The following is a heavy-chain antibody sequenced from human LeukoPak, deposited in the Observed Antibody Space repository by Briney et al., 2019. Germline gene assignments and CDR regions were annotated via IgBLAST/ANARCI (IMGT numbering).Heavy chain of an antibody. CDR1: GFTFSSYE. Sequence: GGSLRLSCAASGFTFSSYEMNWVRQAPGKGLEWVSYISSSGSTIYYADSVKGRFTISRDNAKNSLYLQMNSLRAEDTAVYYCARDGSSGSSFDYWGQGTLVTVSS. CDR2: ISSSGSTI. V-gene: IGHV3-48*03. CDR3: ARDGSSGSSFDY. D-gene: IGHD1-26*01. J-gene: IGHJ4*02.